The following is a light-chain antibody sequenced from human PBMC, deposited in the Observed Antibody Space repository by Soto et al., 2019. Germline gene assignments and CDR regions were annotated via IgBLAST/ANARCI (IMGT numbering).Light chain of an antibody. Sequence: EIVLTQSPGTLSLSPGERATLSCRASQSVSNNYLAWYQQKPGQAPRLLIYGASRRATGIPDRFSGSGSGTDFTLPIRRLDPEHFALYYFQQYATSPLTFGPGTNVDIK. CDR3: QQYATSPLT. V-gene: IGKV3-20*01. CDR2: GAS. J-gene: IGKJ3*01. CDR1: QSVSNNY.